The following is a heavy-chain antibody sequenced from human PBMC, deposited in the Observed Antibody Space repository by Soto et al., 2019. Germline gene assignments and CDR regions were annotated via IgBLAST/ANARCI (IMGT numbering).Heavy chain of an antibody. J-gene: IGHJ5*02. CDR3: AKQGSSRYGSGTLNWFDP. D-gene: IGHD3-10*01. CDR1: GFTFSSYA. Sequence: PGGSLRLSCAASGFTFSSYAMSWVRQAPGKGLEWVSAISGSGGSTYYADSVKGRFTISRDNSKNTLYLQMNSLRAEDTAVYYCAKQGSSRYGSGTLNWFDPWGQGTLVTVSS. CDR2: ISGSGGST. V-gene: IGHV3-23*01.